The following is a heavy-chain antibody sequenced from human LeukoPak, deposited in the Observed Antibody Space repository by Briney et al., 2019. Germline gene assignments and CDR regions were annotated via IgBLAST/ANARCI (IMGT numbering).Heavy chain of an antibody. CDR2: IYYSGST. V-gene: IGHV4-59*01. J-gene: IGHJ6*03. CDR1: GGSISSYY. CDR3: ARHVAGYSSSWYYVYYYYYMDV. Sequence: SETLSLICTVSGGSISSYYWSWIRQPPGKGLEWIGYIYYSGSTNYNPSLKSRVTISVDTSKNLFSLKLSSVTAADTAVYYCARHVAGYSSSWYYVYYYYYMDVWGKGTTVTISS. D-gene: IGHD6-13*01.